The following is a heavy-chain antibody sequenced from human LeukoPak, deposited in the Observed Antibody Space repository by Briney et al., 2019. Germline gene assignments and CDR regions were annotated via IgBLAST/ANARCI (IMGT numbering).Heavy chain of an antibody. V-gene: IGHV3-11*01. CDR2: ISSSGSTI. Sequence: GGSLRLSCAASGFTFSDYYMSWIRQAPGKGLEWVSYISSSGSTIYYADSVKGRFTISTDNAKNSLYLQMNSLRAEDTAVYYCARVGSSGSILYFDYWGQGTLVTVSS. D-gene: IGHD6-19*01. CDR3: ARVGSSGSILYFDY. J-gene: IGHJ4*02. CDR1: GFTFSDYY.